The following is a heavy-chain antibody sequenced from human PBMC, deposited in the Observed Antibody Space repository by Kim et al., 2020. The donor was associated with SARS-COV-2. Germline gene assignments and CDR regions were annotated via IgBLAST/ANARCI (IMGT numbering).Heavy chain of an antibody. Sequence: YAQKFQGRVTITADKSTSTAYMELSSLRSEDTAVYYCATAVAGTLGAFDIWGQGTMVTVSS. J-gene: IGHJ3*02. V-gene: IGHV1-69*02. D-gene: IGHD6-19*01. CDR3: ATAVAGTLGAFDI.